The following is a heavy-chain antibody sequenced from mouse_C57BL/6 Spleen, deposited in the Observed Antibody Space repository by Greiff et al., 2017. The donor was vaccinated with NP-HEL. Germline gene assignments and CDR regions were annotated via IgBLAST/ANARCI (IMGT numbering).Heavy chain of an antibody. CDR1: GYTFTDYE. CDR3: TRNYSISAWFAY. D-gene: IGHD2-5*01. CDR2: IDPETGGT. Sequence: QVQLQQSGAELVRPGASVTLSCKASGYTFTDYEMHWVKQTPVHGLEWIGAIDPETGGTAYNQKFKGKAILTADKSSSTAYMELRSLTSEDSAVYYCTRNYSISAWFAYWGQGTLVTVSA. J-gene: IGHJ3*01. V-gene: IGHV1-15*01.